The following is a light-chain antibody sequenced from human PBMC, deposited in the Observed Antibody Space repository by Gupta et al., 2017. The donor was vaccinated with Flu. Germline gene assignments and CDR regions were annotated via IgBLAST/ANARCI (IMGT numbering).Light chain of an antibody. CDR2: KAS. CDR3: EQENSSPWS. J-gene: IGKJ2*01. V-gene: IGKV1-5*03. CDR1: QSISRW. Sequence: PSTLSASVGDRVTSTCRASQSISRWLEWYQQTPGKAPKLLIYKASRVESGVPSRFSGGGYGTEFTLAINSRRPGDFATCHCEQENSSPWSFGQGTKVEI.